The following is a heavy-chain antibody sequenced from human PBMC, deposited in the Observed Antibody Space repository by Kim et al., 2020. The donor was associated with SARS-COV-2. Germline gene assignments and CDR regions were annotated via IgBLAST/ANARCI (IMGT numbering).Heavy chain of an antibody. V-gene: IGHV1-69*01. CDR3: ARGRIYSSLDAFDI. J-gene: IGHJ3*02. D-gene: IGHD6-6*01. Sequence: APKFPGRVTITADESTSTAYMELSSLRSEDTAVYYCARGRIYSSLDAFDIWGQGTMVTVSS.